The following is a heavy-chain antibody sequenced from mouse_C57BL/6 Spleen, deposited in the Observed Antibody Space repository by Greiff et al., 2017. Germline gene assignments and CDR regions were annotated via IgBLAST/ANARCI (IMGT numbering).Heavy chain of an antibody. CDR3: TGLYYYGSSYVGYFDY. D-gene: IGHD1-1*01. V-gene: IGHV1-15*01. CDR1: GYTFTDYE. Sequence: VQLQQSGAELVRPGASVTLSCKASGYTFTDYEMHWVKQTPVHGLEWIGAIDPETGGTAYNQKFKGKAILTADKSSSTAYMELRSLTSEDSAVYYCTGLYYYGSSYVGYFDYWGQGTTLTVSS. CDR2: IDPETGGT. J-gene: IGHJ2*01.